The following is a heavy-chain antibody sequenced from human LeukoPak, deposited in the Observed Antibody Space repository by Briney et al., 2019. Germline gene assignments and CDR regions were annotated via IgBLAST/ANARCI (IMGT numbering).Heavy chain of an antibody. CDR1: GGTFSSYA. D-gene: IGHD2-21*02. V-gene: IGHV1-69*04. CDR2: IIPILGIA. Sequence: SVKVSCKASGGTFSSYAISWVRQAPGQGLEWMGRIIPILGIANYAQKFQGRVTITADKSTSTAYMELSSLRSEDTAVYYCARDLKHIVVVTAILGNYWGQGTLVTVSS. J-gene: IGHJ4*02. CDR3: ARDLKHIVVVTAILGNY.